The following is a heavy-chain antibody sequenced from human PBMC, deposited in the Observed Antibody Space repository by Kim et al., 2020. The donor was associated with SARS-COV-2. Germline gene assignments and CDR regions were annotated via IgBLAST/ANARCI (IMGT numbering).Heavy chain of an antibody. V-gene: IGHV3-30*18. CDR2: ISYDGSNK. J-gene: IGHJ6*02. Sequence: GGSLRLSCAASGFTFSSYGMHWVRQAPGKGLEWVAVISYDGSNKYYADSVKGRFTISRDNSKNTLYLQMNSLRAEDTAVYYCAKDLHLLVVRYYYGMDVWGQGTTVTVSS. D-gene: IGHD2-15*01. CDR1: GFTFSSYG. CDR3: AKDLHLLVVRYYYGMDV.